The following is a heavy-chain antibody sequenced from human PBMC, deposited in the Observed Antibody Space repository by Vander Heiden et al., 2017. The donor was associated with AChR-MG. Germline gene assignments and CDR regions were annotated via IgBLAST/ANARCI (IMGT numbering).Heavy chain of an antibody. V-gene: IGHV1-69*01. D-gene: IGHD6-13*01. Sequence: QVQLVQSGAEVKKPGSSVKVSCKASGGTFSSYAISWVRQAPGQGLEWMGGIIPIFGTANYAQKFQGRVTITADESTSTAYMEMSSLRSEDTAVYYCARGVLFRRAAAMYYFDYWCQGTLVTVSS. J-gene: IGHJ4*02. CDR1: GGTFSSYA. CDR2: IIPIFGTA. CDR3: ARGVLFRRAAAMYYFDY.